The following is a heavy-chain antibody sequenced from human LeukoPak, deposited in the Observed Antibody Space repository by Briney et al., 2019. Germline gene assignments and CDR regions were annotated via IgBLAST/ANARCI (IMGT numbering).Heavy chain of an antibody. J-gene: IGHJ6*03. CDR1: GGSIISNY. V-gene: IGHV4-4*07. CDR2: IYGSGIT. Sequence: TSETLSLTCTVSGGSIISNYWSWIRQSAGTGLEWIGRIYGSGITDYNPSLKSRVTMSLDTPRKQFSLRLTSVTAADTAVYYCARLKFYDSTGYSPGYYMDVWGKGTTVSVFS. D-gene: IGHD3-22*01. CDR3: ARLKFYDSTGYSPGYYMDV.